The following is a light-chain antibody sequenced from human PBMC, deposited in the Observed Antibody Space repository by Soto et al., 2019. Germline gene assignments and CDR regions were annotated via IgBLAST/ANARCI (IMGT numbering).Light chain of an antibody. Sequence: QSALTQPRSVSGSPGQSVTISCTGTSSDVGVYNYVSWYQQHPGKAPKLIIYDVTKRPSGVPDRFSGSKSANTASLAISGLQSDIEADYYCAAWDDSLNGYVFGIGTKLTVL. CDR3: AAWDDSLNGYV. V-gene: IGLV2-11*01. J-gene: IGLJ1*01. CDR2: DVT. CDR1: SSDVGVYNY.